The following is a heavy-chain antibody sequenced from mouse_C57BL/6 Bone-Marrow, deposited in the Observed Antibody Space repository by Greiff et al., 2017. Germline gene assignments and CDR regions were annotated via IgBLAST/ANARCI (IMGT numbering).Heavy chain of an antibody. D-gene: IGHD2-12*01. J-gene: IGHJ2*01. CDR2: ISGCGGNT. Sequence: EVKLVESGGGLVKPGGSLKLSCAASGFTFSSYTMSWVRQTPEKRLEWVATISGCGGNTYYPDSVKGRFTISRDNDNNTLYLQMSSLRSEDTALYYCARPYNFDYWGQGTTLTVSS. CDR1: GFTFSSYT. CDR3: ARPYNFDY. V-gene: IGHV5-9*01.